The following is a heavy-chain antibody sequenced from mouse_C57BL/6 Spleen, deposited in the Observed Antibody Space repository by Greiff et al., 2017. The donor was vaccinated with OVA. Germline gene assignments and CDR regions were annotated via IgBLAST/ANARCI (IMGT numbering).Heavy chain of an antibody. D-gene: IGHD2-3*01. CDR3: ARRDGYPAWFAY. CDR1: GYTFTSYW. CDR2: IYPGSGST. Sequence: QVQLQQPGAELVKPGASVKMSCKASGYTFTSYWITWVKQRPGQGLEWIGDIYPGSGSTNYNEKFKSKATLTVDTSSSTACMQLSSLTSEDSAIYDCARRDGYPAWFAYWGQGTLVTVSA. V-gene: IGHV1-55*01. J-gene: IGHJ3*01.